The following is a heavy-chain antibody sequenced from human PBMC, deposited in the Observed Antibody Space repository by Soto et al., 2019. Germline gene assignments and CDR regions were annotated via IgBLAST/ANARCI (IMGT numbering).Heavy chain of an antibody. CDR2: IYYSGST. CDR3: AMTDFDGDYEY. V-gene: IGHV4-31*03. J-gene: IGHJ4*02. Sequence: QVQLQESGPGLVKPSQTLSLTCTVSGGSISSGGYYWSWIRQHPGKGLEWIGYIYYSGSTYYNPSLTSRVTISVDTSKNQFSLKLSSVTAAETGVYYCAMTDFDGDYEYWGQGTLVTVSS. D-gene: IGHD4-17*01. CDR1: GGSISSGGYY.